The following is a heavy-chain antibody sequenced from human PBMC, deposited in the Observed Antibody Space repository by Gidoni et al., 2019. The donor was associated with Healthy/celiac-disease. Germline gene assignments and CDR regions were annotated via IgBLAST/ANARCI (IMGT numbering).Heavy chain of an antibody. J-gene: IGHJ4*02. D-gene: IGHD3-22*01. V-gene: IGHV3-43*01. Sequence: EVQLVESGGVVVQPGGSLRLSCAASGFTFDDYTMHWVRQAPGKGLEGVSLSRWDGGSTYYADSVKGRFTISRDNSKNSLDLQMNSLRTEDTALYYCAKGANLPGKKYYYDSSGYSGFFDYWGQGTLVTVSS. CDR3: AKGANLPGKKYYYDSSGYSGFFDY. CDR1: GFTFDDYT. CDR2: SRWDGGST.